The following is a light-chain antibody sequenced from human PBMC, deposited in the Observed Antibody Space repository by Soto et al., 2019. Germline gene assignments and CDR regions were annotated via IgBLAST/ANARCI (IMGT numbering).Light chain of an antibody. V-gene: IGKV1-6*01. Sequence: AIQMTQSPSSLSASVGDRVTITCRASQGIRNDLGWYQQKPGKAPNLLIYDASSLQSGVPSRFSGSGSGTDFTLTISSLQPEDFATYYCLQVYDYPRTFGGGTKVDIK. CDR1: QGIRND. CDR2: DAS. CDR3: LQVYDYPRT. J-gene: IGKJ4*01.